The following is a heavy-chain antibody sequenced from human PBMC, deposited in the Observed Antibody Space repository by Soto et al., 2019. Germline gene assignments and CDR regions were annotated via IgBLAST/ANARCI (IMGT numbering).Heavy chain of an antibody. CDR1: GFTVSNIY. CDR3: AKDFQYDLGFFDP. J-gene: IGHJ5*02. V-gene: IGHV3-66*01. Sequence: GGSLRLSCAASGFTVSNIYMYWVRQAPGTGLEWVAVIYSGGSTWYAESVRGRFIISRDSSKNMVFLQMNSLRVEDTATHYCAKDFQYDLGFFDPWGQGTLVTVSS. D-gene: IGHD3-3*01. CDR2: IYSGGST.